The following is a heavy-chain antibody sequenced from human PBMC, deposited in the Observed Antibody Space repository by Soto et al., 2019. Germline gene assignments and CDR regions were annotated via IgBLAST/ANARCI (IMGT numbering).Heavy chain of an antibody. D-gene: IGHD2-15*01. Sequence: QVQLVQSGAEVKKPGSSVKVSCKASGGTFSSYAISWVRQAPGQGLEWMGGIIPIFGTANYAQKFQGRVTMTADESTSNAYMELSSLRSEDTAVYYCARDKRGGYCSGGSCYFSYYYGMDVWGQGTTVTVSS. CDR2: IIPIFGTA. V-gene: IGHV1-69*01. CDR3: ARDKRGGYCSGGSCYFSYYYGMDV. CDR1: GGTFSSYA. J-gene: IGHJ6*02.